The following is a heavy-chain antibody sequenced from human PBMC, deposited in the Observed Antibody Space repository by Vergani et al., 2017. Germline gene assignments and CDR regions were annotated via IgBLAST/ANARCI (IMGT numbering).Heavy chain of an antibody. CDR3: ARGPPGAVPAAIFDY. J-gene: IGHJ4*02. V-gene: IGHV1-2*02. D-gene: IGHD2-2*01. CDR2: INPNTGGT. Sequence: QVQLVQSGAEVKKPGASVKVSCKASGYTFTGYYMHWVRQAPGQGLEWMGWINPNTGGTHYAQKFQGRVTMTRDTSISTAYMELSRLRSDDTAVYYCARGPPGAVPAAIFDYWGQGTLVTVSS. CDR1: GYTFTGYY.